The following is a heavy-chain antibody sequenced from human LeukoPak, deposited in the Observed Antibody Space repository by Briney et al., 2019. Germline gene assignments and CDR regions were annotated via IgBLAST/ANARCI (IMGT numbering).Heavy chain of an antibody. CDR3: ARDSLGYCSGGSCYYDAFDI. CDR2: IYTSGST. Sequence: PSETLSLTCTVSGGSISSYYWSWIRQPAGKGLEWIGRIYTSGSTNYNPSLKSRVTMSVDTSKNQFSLKLSSVTAADTAVYYCARDSLGYCSGGSCYYDAFDIWGQGTMVTVSS. J-gene: IGHJ3*02. V-gene: IGHV4-4*07. CDR1: GGSISSYY. D-gene: IGHD2-15*01.